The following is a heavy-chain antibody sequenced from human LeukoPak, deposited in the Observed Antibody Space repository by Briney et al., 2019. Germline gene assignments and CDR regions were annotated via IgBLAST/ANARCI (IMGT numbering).Heavy chain of an antibody. Sequence: GGSLRLSCAASGFIFSSYSMNWVRQAPGKGLEWVSSISSTSSYIYYADSVKGRFTISRDNAKNSLYLQMNSLRPEDTAVYYCAKVRVGTAHFDYWGQGTLVTVSS. D-gene: IGHD2-15*01. CDR1: GFIFSSYS. V-gene: IGHV3-21*01. CDR2: ISSTSSYI. J-gene: IGHJ4*02. CDR3: AKVRVGTAHFDY.